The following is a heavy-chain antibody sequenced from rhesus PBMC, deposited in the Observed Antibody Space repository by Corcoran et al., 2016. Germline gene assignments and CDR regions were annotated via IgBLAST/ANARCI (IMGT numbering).Heavy chain of an antibody. CDR1: GGSISSSY. J-gene: IGHJ1*01. D-gene: IGHD1-44*02. CDR2: IYGSGSST. V-gene: IGHV4-169*01. CDR3: ARVGGVGKYFEF. Sequence: QLQLQESGPGLVKPSETLSVTCAVSGGSISSSYWSWIRQAPGKGLEWIGYIYGSGSSTNYNPSLKVRVTLSVDTSKTPLSLKLGSVTTADTAVYYCARVGGVGKYFEFWGQGALVTVSS.